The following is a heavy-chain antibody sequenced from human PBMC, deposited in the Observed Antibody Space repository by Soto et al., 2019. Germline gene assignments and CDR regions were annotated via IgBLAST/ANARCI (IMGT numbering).Heavy chain of an antibody. D-gene: IGHD2-15*01. CDR2: IYYSGSA. CDR1: GGSISSYY. V-gene: IGHV4-59*01. Sequence: SETLSLTCTVSGGSISSYYWSWIRQPPGKGLEWIGYIYYSGSANYNPSLKSRVTISVDTSKNQFSLKLSSVTAADTAVYYCATSPDCSGGSCRYYYGMDVWGQGTTVTVSS. J-gene: IGHJ6*02. CDR3: ATSPDCSGGSCRYYYGMDV.